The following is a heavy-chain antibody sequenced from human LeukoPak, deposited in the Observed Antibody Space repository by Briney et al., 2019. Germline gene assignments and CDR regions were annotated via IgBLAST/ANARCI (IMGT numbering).Heavy chain of an antibody. V-gene: IGHV1-46*01. Sequence: EASVKVSCKASGYTFTSYYMHWVRQAPGQGLEWMGIINPSGGSTSYAQKFQGRVTMTRDMSTSTVYMELSSLRSEDTAVYYCATLGGYIAVAGTLFDYWGQGTLVTVTS. CDR2: INPSGGST. D-gene: IGHD6-19*01. J-gene: IGHJ4*02. CDR3: ATLGGYIAVAGTLFDY. CDR1: GYTFTSYY.